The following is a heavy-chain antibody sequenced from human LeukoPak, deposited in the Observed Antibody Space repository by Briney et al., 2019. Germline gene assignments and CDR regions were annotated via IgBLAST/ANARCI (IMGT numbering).Heavy chain of an antibody. CDR3: ARQTTVATDF. J-gene: IGHJ4*02. Sequence: GGSLRLSCAVSGFTFSGFWMSWSRQAPGKGLEWVASINPDGSEGYYADSVKGRFTVSRDNSNNTVYLQMNSLRVEDTAVYYCARQTTVATDFWGQGTLVTVSS. D-gene: IGHD4-23*01. CDR1: GFTFSGFW. V-gene: IGHV3-7*01. CDR2: INPDGSEG.